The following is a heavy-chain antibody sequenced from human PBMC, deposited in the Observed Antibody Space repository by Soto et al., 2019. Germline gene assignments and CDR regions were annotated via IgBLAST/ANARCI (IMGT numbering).Heavy chain of an antibody. Sequence: ASVKVSCKASGYTFTGYYMHWVRQAPGQGLEWMGWINPNSGGTNYAQKFQGWVTMTRDTSISTAYMELSRLRSDDTAVYYCARLYGDARDAFDIWGQGTMVTVSS. V-gene: IGHV1-2*04. CDR2: INPNSGGT. J-gene: IGHJ3*02. CDR1: GYTFTGYY. D-gene: IGHD4-17*01. CDR3: ARLYGDARDAFDI.